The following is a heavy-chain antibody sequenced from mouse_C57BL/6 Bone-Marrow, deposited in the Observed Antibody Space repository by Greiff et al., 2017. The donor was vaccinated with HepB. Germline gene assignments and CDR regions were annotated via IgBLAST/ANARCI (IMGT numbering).Heavy chain of an antibody. CDR1: GYTFTSYW. CDR2: IYPGRGST. V-gene: IGHV1-55*01. D-gene: IGHD1-1*01. J-gene: IGHJ2*01. CDR3: ARVRRAVN. Sequence: QVQLQQPGAELVKPGASVKMSCKASGYTFTSYWITWVKQRPGQGLEWIGDIYPGRGSTNYNEKFKSKATLTVDPPSSTAYMQLSSLTSEDSAVYYCARVRRAVNWGQGTTLTVSS.